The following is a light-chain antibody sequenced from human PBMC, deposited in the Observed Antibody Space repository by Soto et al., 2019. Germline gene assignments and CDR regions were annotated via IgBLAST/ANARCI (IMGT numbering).Light chain of an antibody. V-gene: IGKV3-20*01. CDR1: QSVSSSY. Sequence: EIVATQSPDTLSWCPRKRSTLSRRASQSVSSSYLAWYHQKPGQAPRLLIYDASSRATGIPDRFSGSGSGTDFTLTISSLQPDDFATYYCQQYNSYPWTFGQGTKVDIK. CDR3: QQYNSYPWT. CDR2: DAS. J-gene: IGKJ1*01.